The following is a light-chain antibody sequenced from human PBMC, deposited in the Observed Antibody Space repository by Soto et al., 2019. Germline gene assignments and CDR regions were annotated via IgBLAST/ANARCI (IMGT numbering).Light chain of an antibody. V-gene: IGLV1-40*01. CDR2: GNS. CDR3: QSYDSSLSGGV. CDR1: SSNIGAGYD. J-gene: IGLJ3*02. Sequence: QSVLTQPPSVSGAPGQRVTISCTGSSSNIGAGYDVHWYQQLPGTAPKLLIYGNSNRPSGVPDRFSGSKSGTSASLAITGLQAEDESDYYGQSYDSSLSGGVFGGGTKLPVL.